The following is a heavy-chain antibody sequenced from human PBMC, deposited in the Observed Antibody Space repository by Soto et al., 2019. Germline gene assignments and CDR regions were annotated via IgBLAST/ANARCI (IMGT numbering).Heavy chain of an antibody. CDR3: ARLTSGSGSSTYYYYYYGMDV. Sequence: SETLSLPCAVYGGSFSGYYWSWFRQPLGKGLEWIGEINHSGSTNHNPSLKSRVTISVDTSKNQFSLKLSSVTAADTAVYYCARLTSGSGSSTYYYYYYGMDVWGQGTTVT. V-gene: IGHV4-34*01. J-gene: IGHJ6*02. CDR1: GGSFSGYY. CDR2: INHSGST. D-gene: IGHD3-10*01.